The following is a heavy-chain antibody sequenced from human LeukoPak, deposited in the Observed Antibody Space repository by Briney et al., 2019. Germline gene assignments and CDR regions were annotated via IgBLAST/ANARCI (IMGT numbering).Heavy chain of an antibody. V-gene: IGHV3-21*01. D-gene: IGHD2-15*01. CDR2: ISSSSSYI. CDR3: ARGWRYCSGGSCHNWFDP. CDR1: GFTFSSYS. Sequence: GGSLRLSCAAPGFTFSSYSMNWVRQAPGKGLEWVSSISSSSSYIYYADSVKGRFTISRDNAENPLYLQMNSLRAEDTAVYYCARGWRYCSGGSCHNWFDPWGQGTLVTVSS. J-gene: IGHJ5*02.